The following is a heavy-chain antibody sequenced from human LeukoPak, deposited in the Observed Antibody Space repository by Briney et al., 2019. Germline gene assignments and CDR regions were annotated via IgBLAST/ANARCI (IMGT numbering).Heavy chain of an antibody. D-gene: IGHD3-22*01. Sequence: PGGSLRLSCAASGFTFSSYGMHWVRQAPGKGLEWVAVISYDGSNKYYADSVKGRFTISRDNSKNTLYLQMNSLRAEDTAVYYCVSGDSSGYYYFDYWGQGTLVTVSS. CDR1: GFTFSSYG. V-gene: IGHV3-30*03. CDR3: VSGDSSGYYYFDY. CDR2: ISYDGSNK. J-gene: IGHJ4*02.